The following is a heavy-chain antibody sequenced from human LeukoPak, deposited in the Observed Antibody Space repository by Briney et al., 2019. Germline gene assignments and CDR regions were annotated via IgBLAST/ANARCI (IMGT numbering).Heavy chain of an antibody. CDR2: ISYDGSNK. CDR1: GVTFSSYA. Sequence: QPGRSLRLSCAASGVTFSSYAMHSVRQAPCKRLEWVAVISYDGSNKYYADSVKGRFTISRDNSKNTLYLQMNSLRAEDTAVYYCARGPDPLLGYCSGGSCYFFDYWGQGTLVTVSS. CDR3: ARGPDPLLGYCSGGSCYFFDY. D-gene: IGHD2-15*01. V-gene: IGHV3-30*04. J-gene: IGHJ4*02.